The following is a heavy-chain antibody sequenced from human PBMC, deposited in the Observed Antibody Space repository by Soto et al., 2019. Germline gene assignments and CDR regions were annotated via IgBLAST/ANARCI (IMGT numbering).Heavy chain of an antibody. CDR1: GFTFSSYW. Sequence: PGGSLRLSCAASGFTFSSYWMHWVRQAPGKGLVWVSRINSDGSSTSYADSVKGRFTISRDNAKNTLYLQMNSLRAEDTAVYYWARDLAARPYYYYYGMDVWGQGTTVTVSS. J-gene: IGHJ6*02. CDR3: ARDLAARPYYYYYGMDV. V-gene: IGHV3-74*01. CDR2: INSDGSST. D-gene: IGHD6-6*01.